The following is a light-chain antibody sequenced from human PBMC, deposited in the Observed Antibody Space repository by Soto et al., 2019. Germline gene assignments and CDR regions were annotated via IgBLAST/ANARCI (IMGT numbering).Light chain of an antibody. CDR2: RAS. V-gene: IGKV1-5*01. J-gene: IGKJ1*01. CDR3: QHYNSYGT. Sequence: DIQMTQSPSTLSASVGGRVTITCRASQSISVWLAWYQQKLGQAPRLLIYRASTRATGIPARFSGSGSGTEFTLTISSLQPDDFATYYCQHYNSYGTFGQGTKVDIK. CDR1: QSISVW.